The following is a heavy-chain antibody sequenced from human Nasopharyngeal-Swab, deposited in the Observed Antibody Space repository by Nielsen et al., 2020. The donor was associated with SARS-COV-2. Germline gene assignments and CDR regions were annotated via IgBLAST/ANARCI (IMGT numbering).Heavy chain of an antibody. D-gene: IGHD6-25*01. J-gene: IGHJ4*02. CDR2: IANNGSM. Sequence: GSLRLSCTVSGGSISFYYWTWIRQPPGKGLEWIAYIANNGSMYSPSLRSRLTISLDTSKNQFSLELTSVTAADTAVYYCARQGDGYDYWGQGLLVTVSS. CDR3: ARQGDGYDY. CDR1: GGSISFYY. V-gene: IGHV4-59*13.